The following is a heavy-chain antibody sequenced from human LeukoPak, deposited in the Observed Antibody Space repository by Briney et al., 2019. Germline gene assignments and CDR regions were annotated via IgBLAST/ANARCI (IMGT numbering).Heavy chain of an antibody. CDR1: GFTFSNYA. Sequence: PGGSLRLSCAATGFTFSNYAIHWGRQAPGKGLEWVAFISDDGSRQHYADSVKGRFTISRDNSKNTLNLQMNSLRAEDTAVYYCARDFQYSYGFVYWGQGTLVTVSS. CDR3: ARDFQYSYGFVY. D-gene: IGHD5-18*01. V-gene: IGHV3-30-3*01. J-gene: IGHJ4*02. CDR2: ISDDGSRQ.